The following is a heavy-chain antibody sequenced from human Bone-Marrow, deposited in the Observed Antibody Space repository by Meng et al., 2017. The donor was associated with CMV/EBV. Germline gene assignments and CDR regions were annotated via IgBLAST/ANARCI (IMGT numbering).Heavy chain of an antibody. CDR1: GYSFTSYW. D-gene: IGHD2-2*02. Sequence: GGSLRLSCKGSGYSFTSYWIGWVRQMPGKGLEWMGIIYPGDSDTRYSQSFQGQVTISADKSISTAYLQWSSLKASDTAMYYCARQGPVVPAAIRNYYYGMDVCGQGTTVTVSS. CDR3: ARQGPVVPAAIRNYYYGMDV. CDR2: IYPGDSDT. J-gene: IGHJ6*02. V-gene: IGHV5-51*01.